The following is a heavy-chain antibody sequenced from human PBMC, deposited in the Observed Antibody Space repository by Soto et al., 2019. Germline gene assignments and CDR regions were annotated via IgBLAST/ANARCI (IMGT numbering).Heavy chain of an antibody. CDR2: INPNSGGT. J-gene: IGHJ6*02. D-gene: IGHD6-19*01. Sequence: ASVKVSCKASGYTFTGYYMHWVRQAPGQGLEWMGWINPNSGGTNYAQKFQGWVTMTRDTSISTAYMELSRLRSDDTAVYYCAIEERVAVAATGFLYYYYGTDVWGQGTTVTVSS. CDR3: AIEERVAVAATGFLYYYYGTDV. V-gene: IGHV1-2*04. CDR1: GYTFTGYY.